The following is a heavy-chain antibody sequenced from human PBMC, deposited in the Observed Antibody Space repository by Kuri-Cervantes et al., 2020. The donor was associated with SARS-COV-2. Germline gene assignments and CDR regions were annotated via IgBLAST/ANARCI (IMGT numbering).Heavy chain of an antibody. D-gene: IGHD3-10*01. Sequence: ASVKVSCKASGYTFGGGYYMYWVRQAPGQGLEWMGWINPNSGGTNYAQEFQGWVTMTRDTSISTAYMELSRLRSDDTAVYYCARGMVRGVIQYYYYGMDVWGQGTTVTVSS. J-gene: IGHJ6*02. V-gene: IGHV1-2*04. CDR1: GYTFGGGYY. CDR2: INPNSGGT. CDR3: ARGMVRGVIQYYYYGMDV.